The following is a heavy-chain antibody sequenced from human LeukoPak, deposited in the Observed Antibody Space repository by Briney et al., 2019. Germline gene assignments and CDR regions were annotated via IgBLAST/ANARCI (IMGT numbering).Heavy chain of an antibody. CDR1: GGSFSGYY. D-gene: IGHD3-9*01. CDR3: ARENYHILTGYYSRGTFDI. J-gene: IGHJ3*02. CDR2: INHSGST. V-gene: IGHV4-34*01. Sequence: SETLSLTCAVYGGSFSGYYWSWIRQPPGKGLEWIGEINHSGSTNYNPSLKSRVTISVDTSKNQFSLKLSSVTAADTAVYYCARENYHILTGYYSRGTFDIWGQGTMVTVSS.